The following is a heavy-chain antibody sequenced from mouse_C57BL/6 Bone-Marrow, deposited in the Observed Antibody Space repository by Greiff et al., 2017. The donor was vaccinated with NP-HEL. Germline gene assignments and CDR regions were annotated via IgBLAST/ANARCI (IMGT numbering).Heavy chain of an antibody. J-gene: IGHJ3*01. V-gene: IGHV3-1*01. D-gene: IGHD4-1*01. CDR3: ARDSNWGFAY. CDR2: ISYSGST. Sequence: EVKLMESGPGMVKPSHSLSLTCTVTGYSITSGYDWHWIRHFPGNKLEWMGYISYSGSTNYNPSLKSRISITHDTSKNHFFLKLNSVTTEDTATYYCARDSNWGFAYWGQGTLVTVSA. CDR1: GYSITSGYD.